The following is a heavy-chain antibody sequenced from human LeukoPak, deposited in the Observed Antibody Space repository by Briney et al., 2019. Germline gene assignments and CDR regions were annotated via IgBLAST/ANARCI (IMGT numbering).Heavy chain of an antibody. CDR3: ARSSEGRYYYDSSGYSYYYYYMDV. Sequence: SETLSLTCTVSGYSISSGYYWGWIRQPPGKGLEWIGSIYHSGSTYYNPSLKSRVTISVDTSKNQFSLRLNSVTAADTAVYYCARSSEGRYYYDSSGYSYYYYYMDVWGKGTTVTISS. CDR1: GYSISSGYY. D-gene: IGHD3-22*01. V-gene: IGHV4-38-2*02. J-gene: IGHJ6*03. CDR2: IYHSGST.